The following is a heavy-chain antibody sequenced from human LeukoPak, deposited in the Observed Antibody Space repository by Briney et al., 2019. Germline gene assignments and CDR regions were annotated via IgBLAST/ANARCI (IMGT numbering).Heavy chain of an antibody. CDR2: ISDDGSIT. D-gene: IGHD6-13*01. CDR1: GFTFSRDW. V-gene: IGHV3-74*03. Sequence: GGSLRLSCAASGFTFSRDWMHWVRQAPGKGLVWVSRISDDGSITTYADSVKSRFTISRDNTKNTLYLQMDSLRAEDTAVYYCARRVAAGGTRGLDYWGQGTLVTVSS. CDR3: ARRVAAGGTRGLDY. J-gene: IGHJ4*02.